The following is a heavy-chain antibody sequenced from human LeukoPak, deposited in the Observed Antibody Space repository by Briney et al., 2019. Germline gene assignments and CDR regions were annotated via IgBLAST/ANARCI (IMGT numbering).Heavy chain of an antibody. CDR3: ARDYYGSGSYDY. Sequence: ASVKVSCKASGYTFTGYYMHWVRQAPGQGLEWMGWINPNSGGTNYAQKFQGRVTMTRDTSISTAYMELSRLRSDDTAVYYCARDYYGSGSYDYWGLGTLVTVSS. D-gene: IGHD3-10*01. CDR2: INPNSGGT. CDR1: GYTFTGYY. V-gene: IGHV1-2*02. J-gene: IGHJ4*02.